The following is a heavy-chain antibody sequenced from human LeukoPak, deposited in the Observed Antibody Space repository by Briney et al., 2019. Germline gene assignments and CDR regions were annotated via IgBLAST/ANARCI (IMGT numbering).Heavy chain of an antibody. Sequence: GGSLRLSCAASGFTFSSYWMHWVRHAPGKGLVCVSRIKSDGSSTSYADSVKGRFTISRDDAKNTLYLQMNSLRAEDTAVYYCARAYISHFDYWGQGALVTVSS. D-gene: IGHD4-11*01. V-gene: IGHV3-74*01. J-gene: IGHJ4*02. CDR3: ARAYISHFDY. CDR1: GFTFSSYW. CDR2: IKSDGSST.